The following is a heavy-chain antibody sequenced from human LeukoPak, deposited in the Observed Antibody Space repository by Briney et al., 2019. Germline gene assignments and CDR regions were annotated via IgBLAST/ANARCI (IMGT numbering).Heavy chain of an antibody. CDR1: GFSFSSYS. Sequence: GGSLRLSCAAFGFSFSSYSMNWVRQAPGKGLEWVSSISSTSRSSYIFYAESVKGRFTISRDNTKNSLFLQMNSLVAEDTAVYYCARGGVWGVIPHYYYYMDVWGKGTTVTGSS. V-gene: IGHV3-21*01. CDR2: ISSTSRSSYI. CDR3: ARGGVWGVIPHYYYYMDV. J-gene: IGHJ6*03. D-gene: IGHD3-10*01.